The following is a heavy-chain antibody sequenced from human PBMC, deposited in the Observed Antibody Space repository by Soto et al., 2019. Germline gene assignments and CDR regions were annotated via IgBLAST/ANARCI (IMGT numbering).Heavy chain of an antibody. CDR3: ARYDSSGDFDY. Sequence: QVRLRESGPGLVRPSQTLSLICSVSGGSITNGGYHWSWIRQYPGKGLEWIGYIYYSGNTYYNPSLQSRVTISVDTSRNQFSLKMSSVTAADTAVYYCARYDSSGDFDYWGQGTLVTVSS. V-gene: IGHV4-31*03. CDR1: GGSITNGGYH. CDR2: IYYSGNT. J-gene: IGHJ4*02. D-gene: IGHD3-22*01.